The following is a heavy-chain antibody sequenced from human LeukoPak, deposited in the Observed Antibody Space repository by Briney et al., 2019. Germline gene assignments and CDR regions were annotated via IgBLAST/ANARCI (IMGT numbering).Heavy chain of an antibody. D-gene: IGHD6-19*01. CDR2: INHSGST. Sequence: SETLSLTCAVYGGFFNGYYWSWIRQPPGKGLEWIGEINHSGSTSYHPSLKSRVTISVDTSKNQFSLKLTSVTAADTAMYYCASSGWYRGYWGQGTLVTVSS. J-gene: IGHJ4*02. CDR3: ASSGWYRGY. V-gene: IGHV4-34*01. CDR1: GGFFNGYY.